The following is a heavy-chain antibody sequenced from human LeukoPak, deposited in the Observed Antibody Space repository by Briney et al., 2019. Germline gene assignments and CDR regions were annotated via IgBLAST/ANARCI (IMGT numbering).Heavy chain of an antibody. D-gene: IGHD6-19*01. J-gene: IGHJ4*02. CDR1: GDSVSINSAA. Sequence: SQTLSLTCAISGDSVSINSAAWNWIKQSPSRGLEWLGRTYQRSKWYNDYAVSVKSRITINPDISKNQFSLQLNSVTPEDTAVYYCARSPSPYSSGWYFDYWGQGTLVTVSS. CDR3: ARSPSPYSSGWYFDY. CDR2: TYQRSKWYN. V-gene: IGHV6-1*01.